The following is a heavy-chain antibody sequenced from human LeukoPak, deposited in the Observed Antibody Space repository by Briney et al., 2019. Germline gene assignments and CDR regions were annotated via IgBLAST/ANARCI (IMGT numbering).Heavy chain of an antibody. CDR1: GFTFSSYS. Sequence: GGSLRLSCAASGFTFSSYSMNWVRQAPGKGLEWVSSISSSSSCIYYADSVKGRFTISRDNAKNSLYLQMNSLRAEDTAVYYCARDKSAAGWDWGQGTLVTVSS. CDR3: ARDKSAAGWD. D-gene: IGHD6-13*01. CDR2: ISSSSSCI. J-gene: IGHJ4*02. V-gene: IGHV3-21*01.